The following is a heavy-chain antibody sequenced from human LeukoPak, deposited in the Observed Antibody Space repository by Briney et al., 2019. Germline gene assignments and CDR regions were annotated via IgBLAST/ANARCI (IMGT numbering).Heavy chain of an antibody. D-gene: IGHD3-22*01. CDR3: ARATMDYDSDFDY. Sequence: SVKVSCKASGGTFSSYAISWVRQAPGQGLEWMGGIIPIFGTANYAQKFQGRVTITTDESTSTAYMELSSLRSEDTAVYYCARATMDYDSDFDYWGQGTLVTVSS. J-gene: IGHJ4*02. CDR1: GGTFSSYA. V-gene: IGHV1-69*05. CDR2: IIPIFGTA.